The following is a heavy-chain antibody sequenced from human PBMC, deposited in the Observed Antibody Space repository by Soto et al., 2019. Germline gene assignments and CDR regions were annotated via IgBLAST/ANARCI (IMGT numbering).Heavy chain of an antibody. Sequence: QVQLVESGGGVVQPGRSLRLSCAASGFTFSSYGMHWVRQAPGKGLEWVAVIWYDGSNKYYADSVKGRFTISRDNSKNTLYLQMNSLRAEDTAVCYCARDIAARRYYYYGMDVWGQGTTVTVSS. CDR2: IWYDGSNK. J-gene: IGHJ6*02. CDR1: GFTFSSYG. CDR3: ARDIAARRYYYYGMDV. D-gene: IGHD6-6*01. V-gene: IGHV3-33*01.